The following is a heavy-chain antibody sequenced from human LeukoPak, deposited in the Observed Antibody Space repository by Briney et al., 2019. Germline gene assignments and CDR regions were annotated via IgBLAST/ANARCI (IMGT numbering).Heavy chain of an antibody. CDR1: GFTFSSYA. V-gene: IGHV3-7*03. D-gene: IGHD5-24*01. Sequence: GGSLRLSCAASGFTFSSYAMHWVRQAPGKGLKWVANIKQDGSEKYYVDSMKGRFTISRDNAKNSLYLQMNSLRAEDTAVYYCARVRDGNWFDPWGQGTLVTVSS. J-gene: IGHJ5*02. CDR2: IKQDGSEK. CDR3: ARVRDGNWFDP.